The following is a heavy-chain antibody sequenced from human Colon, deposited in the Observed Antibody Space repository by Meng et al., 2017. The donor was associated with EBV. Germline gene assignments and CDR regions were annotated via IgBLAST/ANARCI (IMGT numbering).Heavy chain of an antibody. CDR3: TTLYGDSIS. CDR1: GGSIRSGTYY. V-gene: IGHV4-31*09. CDR2: IRYSGST. J-gene: IGHJ4*02. D-gene: IGHD4-17*01. Sequence: QVQLQESGPGLVKPSQXLSLTCTVSGGSIRSGTYYWGWIRQLPGKGLEWIAYIRYSGSTYYSPSLKSRVSMSVDKSQNHFSLRLSSVTAADTAVYYCTTLYGDSISWGQGTLVTVSS.